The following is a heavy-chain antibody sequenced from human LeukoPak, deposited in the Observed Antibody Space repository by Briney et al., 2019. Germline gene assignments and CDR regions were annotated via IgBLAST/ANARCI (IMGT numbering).Heavy chain of an antibody. V-gene: IGHV1-69*13. J-gene: IGHJ4*02. CDR2: IIPIFGTA. D-gene: IGHD4-17*01. CDR1: GYTFTSYY. CDR3: ARDGGLTVRY. Sequence: ASVKVSCKASGYTFTSYYMHWVRQAPGQGLEWMGGIIPIFGTANYAQKFQGRVTITADESTSTAYMELSSLRAEDTAVYYCARDGGLTVRYWGQGTLVTVSS.